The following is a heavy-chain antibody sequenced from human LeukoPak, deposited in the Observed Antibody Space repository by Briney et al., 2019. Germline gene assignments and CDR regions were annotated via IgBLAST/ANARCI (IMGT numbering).Heavy chain of an antibody. CDR3: ARDLSLGRHEYGEAFDN. Sequence: ASVKVSCKTSGYTFTNHGISWVRQAPGQRLEWMGWISGYSGNTNYVQKFQGRVTMTTDTPTSTAYMEVRNLKSDDTAVYYCARDLSLGRHEYGEAFDNWGQGTLVIVSS. J-gene: IGHJ4*02. CDR1: GYTFTNHG. V-gene: IGHV1-18*01. CDR2: ISGYSGNT. D-gene: IGHD4-17*01.